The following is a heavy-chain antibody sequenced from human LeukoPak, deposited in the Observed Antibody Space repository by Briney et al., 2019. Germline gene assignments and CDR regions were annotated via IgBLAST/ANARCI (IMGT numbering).Heavy chain of an antibody. V-gene: IGHV4-61*02. Sequence: SETLSLTCTVSGGSISSGSYYWSWIRQPAGKGLEWIGRIYTSGSTNYNPSLKSRATISVDTSKNQFSLKLSSVTAADTAVYYCARDALGGIVGATRAAFDIWGQGTMVTVSS. CDR1: GGSISSGSYY. J-gene: IGHJ3*02. D-gene: IGHD1-26*01. CDR2: IYTSGST. CDR3: ARDALGGIVGATRAAFDI.